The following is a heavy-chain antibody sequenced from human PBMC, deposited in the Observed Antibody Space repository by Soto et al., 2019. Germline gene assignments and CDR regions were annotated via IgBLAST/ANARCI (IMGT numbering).Heavy chain of an antibody. J-gene: IGHJ6*02. Sequence: PGGSLRLSCAASGFTFSSYAMSWVRQAPGKGLEWVSAISGSGGSTYYADSVKGRFTISRDNSKNTLYLQMNSLRAEDTAVYYCAECSGRGPYYYYGMDVWGQGTTVTVSS. CDR3: AECSGRGPYYYYGMDV. CDR1: GFTFSSYA. D-gene: IGHD6-19*01. V-gene: IGHV3-23*01. CDR2: ISGSGGST.